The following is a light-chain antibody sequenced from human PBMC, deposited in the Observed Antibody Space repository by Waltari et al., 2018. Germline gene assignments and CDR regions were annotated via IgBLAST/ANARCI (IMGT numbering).Light chain of an antibody. J-gene: IGLJ1*01. CDR3: SSYSYITTLQI. CDR2: DVI. V-gene: IGLV2-14*01. Sequence: QSALTQPASVSGSLGQSLTISCTGTHSDIGAYDYVYWYQPHPGKAPKLILFDVIHRPSGISNRFSGSKSGDTASLTISGLHPEDEADYYCSSYSYITTLQIFGTGTRLTV. CDR1: HSDIGAYDY.